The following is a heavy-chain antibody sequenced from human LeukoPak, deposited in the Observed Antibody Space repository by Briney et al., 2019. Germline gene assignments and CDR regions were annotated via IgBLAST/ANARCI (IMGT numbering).Heavy chain of an antibody. CDR3: ARSCSSTSCPEDYYGMDV. CDR2: MNSDGSST. Sequence: GGSLRLSCAASGFTFSSYWMHWVRQAPGKGLVWVSRMNSDGSSTSYADSVKGRFTISRDNAKNTLYLQMNSLRAEDTAVYYCARSCSSTSCPEDYYGMDVWGQGTTVTVSS. D-gene: IGHD2-2*01. V-gene: IGHV3-74*01. J-gene: IGHJ6*02. CDR1: GFTFSSYW.